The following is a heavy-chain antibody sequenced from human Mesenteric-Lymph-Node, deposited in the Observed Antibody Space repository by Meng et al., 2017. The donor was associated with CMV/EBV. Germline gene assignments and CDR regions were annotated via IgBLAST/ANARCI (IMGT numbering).Heavy chain of an antibody. CDR2: IIPIFGTA. J-gene: IGHJ6*02. CDR3: ARAARITIFGVVTYYYGMDV. V-gene: IGHV1-69*05. Sequence: SVKVSCKASGGTFSSYAISWVRQAPGQGLEWMGGIIPIFGTANYAQKFQGRVTITTDEYTSTAYMELSSLRSEDTAVYYCARAARITIFGVVTYYYGMDVWGQGTTVTVSS. CDR1: GGTFSSYA. D-gene: IGHD3-3*01.